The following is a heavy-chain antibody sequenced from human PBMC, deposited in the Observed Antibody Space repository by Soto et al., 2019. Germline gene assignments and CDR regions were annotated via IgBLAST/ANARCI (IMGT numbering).Heavy chain of an antibody. Sequence: QVQLVQSGAEVKKPGSSVKVSCKASGGTFSSYAISWVRQAPGQGLEWMGGIIPIFGTANYAQKFQGRVTITAEESTSTAYMALSSLRSVHAAVYYCSRDRDYDFPFDPWGQGTLVTVSS. CDR1: GGTFSSYA. V-gene: IGHV1-69*12. CDR3: SRDRDYDFPFDP. J-gene: IGHJ5*02. CDR2: IIPIFGTA. D-gene: IGHD3-3*01.